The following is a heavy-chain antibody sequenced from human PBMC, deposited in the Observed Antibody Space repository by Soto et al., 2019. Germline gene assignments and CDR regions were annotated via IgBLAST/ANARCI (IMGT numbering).Heavy chain of an antibody. CDR2: ISPVFGTA. V-gene: IGHV1-69*01. J-gene: IGHJ6*02. CDR3: ARDAVTVRDGGGMGV. Sequence: QVQLVQSGAEVKKPGSSVKVSCKASGGTFSSYAISWVRQAPGQGLEWMGGISPVFGTANYAQKFQGRVTITADESTSTAYMQLSSLRFEYTSVYYGARDAVTVRDGGGMGVWGQGNTVNVSS. CDR1: GGTFSSYA. D-gene: IGHD4-4*01.